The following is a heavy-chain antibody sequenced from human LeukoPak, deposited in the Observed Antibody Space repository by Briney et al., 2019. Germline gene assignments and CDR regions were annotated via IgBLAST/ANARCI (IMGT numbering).Heavy chain of an antibody. CDR2: INPNSGGT. D-gene: IGHD3-22*01. Sequence: ASVKVSCKASGYTFTGYYMHWVRQAPGQGLEWMGWINPNSGGTNYAQKFQGRVTMTRDTSISTAYMELSRLRSDDTAVYYCASYDSSGYYFSYFDYWGQGTLVTVSS. CDR3: ASYDSSGYYFSYFDY. CDR1: GYTFTGYY. V-gene: IGHV1-2*02. J-gene: IGHJ4*02.